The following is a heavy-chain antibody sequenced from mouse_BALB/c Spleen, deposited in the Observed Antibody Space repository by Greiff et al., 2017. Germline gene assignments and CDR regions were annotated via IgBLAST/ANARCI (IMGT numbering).Heavy chain of an antibody. V-gene: IGHV5-12-2*01. CDR2: ISNGGGST. CDR1: GFTFSSYT. Sequence: DVHLVESGGGLVQPGGSLKLSCAASGFTFSSYTMSWVRQTPEKRLEWVAYISNGGGSTYYPDTVKGRFTISRDNAKNTLYLQMSSLKSEDTAMYYCARGWNDYDGAWFAYWGQGTLVTVSA. J-gene: IGHJ3*01. CDR3: ARGWNDYDGAWFAY. D-gene: IGHD2-4*01.